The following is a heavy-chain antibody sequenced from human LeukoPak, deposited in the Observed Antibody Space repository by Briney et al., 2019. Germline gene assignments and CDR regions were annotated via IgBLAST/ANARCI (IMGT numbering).Heavy chain of an antibody. CDR2: IYYSGST. J-gene: IGHJ6*03. D-gene: IGHD6-6*01. V-gene: IGHV4-59*01. CDR1: GGSISNYY. Sequence: SETLSLTCTVSGGSISNYYWSWIRQPPGEGLEWIGYIYYSGSTKYNPSLKSRVTISVDTSKNQFSLRLSSVTAADTAVYYCARDWGVSARPGYMDVWGKGTTVTVSS. CDR3: ARDWGVSARPGYMDV.